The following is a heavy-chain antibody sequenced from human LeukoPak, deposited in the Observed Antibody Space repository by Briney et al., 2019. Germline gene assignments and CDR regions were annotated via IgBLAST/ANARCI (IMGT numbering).Heavy chain of an antibody. Sequence: PGRSLRLSCAASEFTFGDYAMSWVRQAPGKGLAWVGFIRSKVYGGTTEYAASVKGRFTISRDDSKRTVYLQMNSLKTEDTAVYYCTRMTTYLFAEHWGQGTLVTVSS. CDR3: TRMTTYLFAEH. D-gene: IGHD4-17*01. CDR1: EFTFGDYA. V-gene: IGHV3-49*04. J-gene: IGHJ4*02. CDR2: IRSKVYGGTT.